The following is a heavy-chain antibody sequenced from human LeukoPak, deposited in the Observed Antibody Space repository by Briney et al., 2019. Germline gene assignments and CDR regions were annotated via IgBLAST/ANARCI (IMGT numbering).Heavy chain of an antibody. CDR1: GGYVSSSKYL. CDR2: ISYSGNT. J-gene: IGHJ1*01. Sequence: SETLSPTCAVSGGYVSSSKYLWGWIRQPLGKELEWIGSISYSGNTDYNPSLKSRVTLSVDTSKNQFSLKLTSVTAAGSAVYYCAGLGVMVLVYQSESWGQGTPVTVSS. V-gene: IGHV4-39*07. CDR3: AGLGVMVLVYQSES. D-gene: IGHD2-8*01.